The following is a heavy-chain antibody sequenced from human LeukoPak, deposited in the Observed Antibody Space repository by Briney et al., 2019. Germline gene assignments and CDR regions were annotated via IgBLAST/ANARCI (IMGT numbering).Heavy chain of an antibody. V-gene: IGHV5-51*01. J-gene: IGHJ3*02. CDR1: GYSFTSYW. CDR3: ARAPPYYYDSSGYYGLDAFDI. CDR2: IYPGDSDT. Sequence: GESQKISCKGSGYSFTSYWIGWVRQMPGKGLEWMGIIYPGDSDTRYSPSFQGQVTISADKSISTAYLQWSSLKASDTAMYYCARAPPYYYDSSGYYGLDAFDIWGQGTMVTVSS. D-gene: IGHD3-22*01.